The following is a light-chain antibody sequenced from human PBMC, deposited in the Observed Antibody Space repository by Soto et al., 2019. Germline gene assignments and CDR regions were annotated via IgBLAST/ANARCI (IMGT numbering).Light chain of an antibody. CDR2: DAS. CDR1: QDISNY. CDR3: QQYDNLLLT. Sequence: DIQMTQSLSSLSASVGDRVTITCQASQDISNYLNWYQQKPGKAPKLLIYDASNLETGVPSRFSGSGSGTDFTFTISSLQPEDIATYYCQQYDNLLLTFGGGTKVEIK. V-gene: IGKV1-33*01. J-gene: IGKJ4*01.